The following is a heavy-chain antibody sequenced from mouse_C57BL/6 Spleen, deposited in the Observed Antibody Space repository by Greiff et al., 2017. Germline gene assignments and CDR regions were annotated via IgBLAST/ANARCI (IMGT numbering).Heavy chain of an antibody. CDR2: INPNNGGT. V-gene: IGHV1-26*01. CDR1: GYTFTDYY. Sequence: VQLQQSGPELVKPGASVKISCKASGYTFTDYYMNWVKQSHGKSLEWIGDINPNNGGTSYNQKFKGKATLTVDKSSSTAYMELRSLTSEDSAVYYCARGGMVKRAWFAYWGQGTLVTVSA. J-gene: IGHJ3*01. D-gene: IGHD2-3*01. CDR3: ARGGMVKRAWFAY.